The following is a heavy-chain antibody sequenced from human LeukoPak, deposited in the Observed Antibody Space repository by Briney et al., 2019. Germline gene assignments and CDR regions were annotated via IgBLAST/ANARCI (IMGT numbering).Heavy chain of an antibody. CDR3: AREPDQQLGEYYYYYYGMDV. J-gene: IGHJ6*02. CDR1: GGSFSGYY. D-gene: IGHD6-13*01. Sequence: SETLSLTCAVYGGSFSGYYWSWVRQPPGKGLEWIGEINHSGSTNYNTSLKSRVTISVATSKNQFSLKLSSLTAADTAVYYCAREPDQQLGEYYYYYYGMDVWGQGTTVTVSS. V-gene: IGHV4-34*01. CDR2: INHSGST.